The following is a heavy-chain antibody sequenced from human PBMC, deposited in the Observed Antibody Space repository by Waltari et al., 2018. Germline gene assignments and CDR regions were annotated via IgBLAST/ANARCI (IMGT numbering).Heavy chain of an antibody. D-gene: IGHD6-19*01. CDR3: TPLAVDAFDI. J-gene: IGHJ3*02. CDR2: ISSSSSYI. CDR1: AFTFSTYR. Sequence: EVQLVESGGGLVKPGVSLSLSCAASAFTFSTYRMNWVRQAPGKGLEWVSSISSSSSYIYYADSVKGRFTISRDNAKNSLYLQMNSLRAEDTAVYYRTPLAVDAFDIWGQGTMVTVSS. V-gene: IGHV3-21*01.